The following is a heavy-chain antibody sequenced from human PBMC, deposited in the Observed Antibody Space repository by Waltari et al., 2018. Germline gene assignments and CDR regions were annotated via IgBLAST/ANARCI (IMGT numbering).Heavy chain of an antibody. CDR2: IIPIFGTA. CDR3: ARDNYSGWGGEVYYYYGMDV. D-gene: IGHD6-19*01. CDR1: GGTFSSYA. J-gene: IGHJ6*02. V-gene: IGHV1-69*01. Sequence: QVQLVQSGAEVKKPGSSVKVSCKASGGTFSSYAISWVRQAPGQGLEWMGGIIPIFGTANYEQKFQGRVTITADESTSTAYMELSSLRSEDTAVYYCARDNYSGWGGEVYYYYGMDVWGQGTTVTVSS.